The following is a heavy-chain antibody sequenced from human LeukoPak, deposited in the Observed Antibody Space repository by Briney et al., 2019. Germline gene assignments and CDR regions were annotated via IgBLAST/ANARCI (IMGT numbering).Heavy chain of an antibody. CDR2: LSSSGGNT. V-gene: IGHV3-21*01. J-gene: IGHJ2*01. CDR3: AREGGDGLGDFDL. CDR1: GFTFSNYA. D-gene: IGHD3-10*01. Sequence: GGSLRLSCAASGFTFSNYAMTWVRQAPGKGLEWVSLLSSSGGNTYYADSVKGRFTISRDNAKNSLYLQMNSLRAEDTAVYYCAREGGDGLGDFDLWGRGTLVTVSS.